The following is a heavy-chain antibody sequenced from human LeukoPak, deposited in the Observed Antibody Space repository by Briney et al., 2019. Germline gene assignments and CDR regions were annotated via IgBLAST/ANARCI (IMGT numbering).Heavy chain of an antibody. CDR1: GFTFSDYY. Sequence: PGGSLRLSCAASGFTFSDYYMSWIRQAPGKGLEWVSAISGSGGSTYYADSVKGRFTISRDNSKNTLYLQMNSLRAEDTAVYYCAKDGEDCSSTSCYSEAGYWGQGTLVTVSS. D-gene: IGHD2-2*02. J-gene: IGHJ4*02. CDR3: AKDGEDCSSTSCYSEAGY. V-gene: IGHV3-23*01. CDR2: ISGSGGST.